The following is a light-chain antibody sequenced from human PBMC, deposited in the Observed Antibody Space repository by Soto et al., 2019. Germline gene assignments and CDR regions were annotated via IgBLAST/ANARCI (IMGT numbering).Light chain of an antibody. Sequence: QAVVTQPTSASGTPGQRVTISCSGSTSSIGSNYVYWYQQLPGTAPKLLIYSNNQRPSGVPDRFSGSKSGTSASLAISGLRSEDEADYHCAAWDDSLSGLVFGGGTKLTVL. CDR2: SNN. V-gene: IGLV1-47*01. CDR1: TSSIGSNY. CDR3: AAWDDSLSGLV. J-gene: IGLJ2*01.